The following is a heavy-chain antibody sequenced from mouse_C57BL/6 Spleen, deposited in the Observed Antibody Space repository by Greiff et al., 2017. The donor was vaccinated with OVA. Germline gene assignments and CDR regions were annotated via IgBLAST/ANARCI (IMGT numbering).Heavy chain of an antibody. CDR2: IRPNSGSN. V-gene: IGHV1-64*01. CDR1: GYTFTSYW. D-gene: IGHD1-3*01. CDR3: APKWSNEFAD. Sequence: QVQLQQPGAELVKPGASVKLSCKASGYTFTSYWMRWVKQRPGQGLEWIGMIRPNSGSNNYNEKVKGKATLTIDKSSSTAYMQLSSLTSDDSAVYYCAPKWSNEFADWGKGTLVTVA. J-gene: IGHJ3*01.